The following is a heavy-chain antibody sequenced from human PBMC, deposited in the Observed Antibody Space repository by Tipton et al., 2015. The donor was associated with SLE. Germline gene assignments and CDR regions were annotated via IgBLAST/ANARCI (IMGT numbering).Heavy chain of an antibody. Sequence: TLSLTCAVYGGSFSGYYWSWIRQPPGKGLEWIGEINHSGSTNHNPSLKSRVTISVDTSKNQFSLKLSSVTAADTAVYYCAREGIAAAGGFDLWGRGTLVTVSS. V-gene: IGHV4-34*01. CDR2: INHSGST. J-gene: IGHJ2*01. CDR3: AREGIAAAGGFDL. CDR1: GGSFSGYY. D-gene: IGHD6-13*01.